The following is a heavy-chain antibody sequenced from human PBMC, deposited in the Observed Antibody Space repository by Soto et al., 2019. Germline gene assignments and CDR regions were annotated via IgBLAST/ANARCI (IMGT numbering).Heavy chain of an antibody. D-gene: IGHD2-2*01. CDR2: TRNKANSYTT. CDR3: ARDTPHCSSTSCPLNKARPYYYYGMDV. V-gene: IGHV3-72*01. J-gene: IGHJ6*02. CDR1: GFTFSDHY. Sequence: GGSLRLSCAASGFTFSDHYMDWVRQAPGKGLEWVGRTRNKANSYTTEYAASVKGRFTISRDDSKNSLYLQMNSLKTEDTAVYYCARDTPHCSSTSCPLNKARPYYYYGMDVWGQGTTVTVSS.